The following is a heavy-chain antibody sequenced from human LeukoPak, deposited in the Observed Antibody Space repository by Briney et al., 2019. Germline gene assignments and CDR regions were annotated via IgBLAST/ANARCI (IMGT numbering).Heavy chain of an antibody. D-gene: IGHD4-23*01. Sequence: GGSPRLSCAASCFTFSIYSMNWVRQAPGKGLEWVSSIGGTGTSIYYADSVKGRFTISRDNPNNSLYLQMNSLRAEDTAVYYCASGYSSDYGGNTYWGQGTLVTVSS. CDR2: IGGTGTSI. CDR3: ASGYSSDYGGNTY. J-gene: IGHJ4*02. CDR1: CFTFSIYS. V-gene: IGHV3-21*01.